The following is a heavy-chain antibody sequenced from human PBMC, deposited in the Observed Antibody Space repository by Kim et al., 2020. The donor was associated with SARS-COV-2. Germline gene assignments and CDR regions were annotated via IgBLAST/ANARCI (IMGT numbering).Heavy chain of an antibody. Sequence: SETLSLTCTVSGASISSYYWSWVRQPPGKGLEWIGYIYYSGSTSYNTSLKSRVTMSLDTSKNQFSLKLSSVTAADTAVYYCARSIPERDYDFWSGYQQDFYYYAMDVWGQGTTVTVSS. D-gene: IGHD3-3*01. CDR2: IYYSGST. J-gene: IGHJ6*02. CDR1: GASISSYY. V-gene: IGHV4-59*01. CDR3: ARSIPERDYDFWSGYQQDFYYYAMDV.